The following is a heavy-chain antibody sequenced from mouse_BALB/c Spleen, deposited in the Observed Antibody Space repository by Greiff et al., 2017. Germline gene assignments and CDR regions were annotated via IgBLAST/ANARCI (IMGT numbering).Heavy chain of an antibody. CDR3: TRNYRSDY. CDR1: GYSFTSYW. J-gene: IGHJ2*01. Sequence: VQLQQPGAELVMPGASVKMSCKASGYSFTSYWMHWVKQRPGQGLEWIGAIYPGNSDTSYNQKFKGKAKLTAVTSASTAYMELSSLTNEDSAVYYCTRNYRSDYWGQGTTLTVSS. CDR2: IYPGNSDT. D-gene: IGHD2-14*01. V-gene: IGHV1-5*01.